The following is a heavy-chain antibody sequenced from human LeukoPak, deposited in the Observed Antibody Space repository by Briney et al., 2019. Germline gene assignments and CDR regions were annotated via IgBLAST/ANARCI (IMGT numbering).Heavy chain of an antibody. J-gene: IGHJ4*02. Sequence: GGSLRLSCAASGFTFSDFHMTWIRQAPGKGLQWVSYIRGGGGYIYYAGPLRGRFTISRDNAKNSLYLQINSLRADDTAVYYCAREMDGEYGSGTLYGLWGQGSMVTVSS. CDR1: GFTFSDFH. V-gene: IGHV3-11*01. CDR3: AREMDGEYGSGTLYGL. CDR2: IRGGGGYI. D-gene: IGHD3-10*01.